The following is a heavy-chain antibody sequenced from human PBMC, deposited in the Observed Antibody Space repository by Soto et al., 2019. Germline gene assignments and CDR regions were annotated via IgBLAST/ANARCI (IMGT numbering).Heavy chain of an antibody. V-gene: IGHV2-5*02. D-gene: IGHD3-10*01. J-gene: IGHJ4*02. CDR2: IFWDDDK. Sequence: QITLKESGPPLVKPTQTLTVTCTFSGFSLSTSGVAVGWVRQPPEKALEWLALIFWDDDKRYSPSLKSRLTITRDTSKNHVVLTMANMEPVDTATYYCARLLYGAGSYPFDYWGQGTLVTVSS. CDR3: ARLLYGAGSYPFDY. CDR1: GFSLSTSGVA.